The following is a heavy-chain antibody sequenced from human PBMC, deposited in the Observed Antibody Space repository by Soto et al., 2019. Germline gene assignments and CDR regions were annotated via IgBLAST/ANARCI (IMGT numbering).Heavy chain of an antibody. J-gene: IGHJ6*02. CDR1: GFPLRSNG. CDR3: ARDPNLLIPYGMDV. V-gene: IGHV3-33*01. Sequence: PGGSRRLPCAAPGFPLRSNGLHWFRKAPGKGLEWVAVIWCDGSNKYYADSVKGRFTTSRDNSKNTPYLQMNSLRAEDTAVYYWARDPNLLIPYGMDVWGQGTTVTVSS. CDR2: IWCDGSNK. D-gene: IGHD1-1*01.